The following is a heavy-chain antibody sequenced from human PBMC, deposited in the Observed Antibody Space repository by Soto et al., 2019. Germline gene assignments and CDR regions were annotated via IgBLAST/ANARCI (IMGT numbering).Heavy chain of an antibody. Sequence: GPEVGEPGASVKVSCKTSGYAFTTFGISWVRQAPGQGLEWMGWISTDNGDTKYAQKLQGRVTMTTDTSTTTAHMELKSLSSDDTAVYYCAREYCSSSRCYNPDYWGQGTLVTVSS. CDR1: GYAFTTFG. J-gene: IGHJ4*02. CDR2: ISTDNGDT. V-gene: IGHV1-18*01. D-gene: IGHD2-2*02. CDR3: AREYCSSSRCYNPDY.